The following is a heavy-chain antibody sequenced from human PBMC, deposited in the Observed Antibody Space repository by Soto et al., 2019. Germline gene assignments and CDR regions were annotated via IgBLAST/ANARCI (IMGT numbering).Heavy chain of an antibody. CDR2: IFWDDYK. Sequence: QITLKESGPSLAKPTQTLTLTCTFSGFSLSTSGEGVGWFLQPQGKALGWLALIFWDDYKRYSPSLKSRLTSTQETSKNQGVLTMTNLDPVDTATYYCAHGLYSSGYYIDYWGKGTLVTVSS. V-gene: IGHV2-5*02. D-gene: IGHD6-19*01. J-gene: IGHJ4*02. CDR1: GFSLSTSGEG. CDR3: AHGLYSSGYYIDY.